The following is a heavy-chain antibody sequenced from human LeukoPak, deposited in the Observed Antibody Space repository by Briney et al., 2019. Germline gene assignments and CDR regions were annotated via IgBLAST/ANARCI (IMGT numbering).Heavy chain of an antibody. J-gene: IGHJ4*02. CDR2: IYYSGST. CDR1: GGSISSGDYY. Sequence: PSQTLSLTCTVSGGSISSGDYYWSWLRQPPGKGLEWIGYIYYSGSTYYNPSLKSRVTISVDTSKNQLSLKLSSGTAADTAVYYCARVVVRGVMSYWGQGTLVTVSS. CDR3: ARVVVRGVMSY. D-gene: IGHD3-10*01. V-gene: IGHV4-30-4*08.